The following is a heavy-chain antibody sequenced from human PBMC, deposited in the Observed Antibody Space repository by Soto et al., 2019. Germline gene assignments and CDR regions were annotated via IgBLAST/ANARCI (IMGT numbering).Heavy chain of an antibody. CDR2: IVVISNTA. V-gene: IGHV1-69*01. D-gene: IGHD1-26*01. Sequence: QVVLLQSGAEVKEPGSSVRVSCEVSGSTFNNFAFSWVRQAPGHGPEWMGGIVVISNTAGYSQRLQDRGTITADASINTLYMELGSLTFEDTSVYYCARAINRWEVHYYFDYWGQGTLVTVCS. CDR3: ARAINRWEVHYYFDY. J-gene: IGHJ4*02. CDR1: GSTFNNFA.